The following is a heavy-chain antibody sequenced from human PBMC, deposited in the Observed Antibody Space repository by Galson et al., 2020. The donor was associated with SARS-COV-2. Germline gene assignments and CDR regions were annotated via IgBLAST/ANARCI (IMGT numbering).Heavy chain of an antibody. CDR1: GFTFSSYG. V-gene: IGHV3-33*01. Sequence: QLGESLKISCAASGFTFSSYGMHWVRQAPGKGLAWVAIIWYDGGNKYYADSVKGRFTISRDNSKNTLYLQMDSLTVEDTAVYYCARWDFDYWGQGTLVTVSS. CDR2: IWYDGGNK. J-gene: IGHJ4*02. CDR3: ARWDFDY.